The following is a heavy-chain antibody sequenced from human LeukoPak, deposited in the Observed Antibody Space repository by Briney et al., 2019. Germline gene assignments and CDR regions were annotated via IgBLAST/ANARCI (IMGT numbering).Heavy chain of an antibody. CDR2: IIPIFGTA. J-gene: IGHJ4*02. CDR3: ARGGNYYDSSGYYY. CDR1: GGTFSSYA. Sequence: GASVKVSCKASGGTFSSYAISWVRQAPGQGLEWMGGIIPIFGTANYAQKFQGRVTITADESTSTAYMELSSLRSEDTAVYYCARGGNYYDSSGYYYWGQGILVTVSS. V-gene: IGHV1-69*13. D-gene: IGHD3-22*01.